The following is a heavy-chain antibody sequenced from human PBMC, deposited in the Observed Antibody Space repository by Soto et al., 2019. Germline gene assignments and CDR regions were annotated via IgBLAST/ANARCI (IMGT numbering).Heavy chain of an antibody. J-gene: IGHJ4*02. D-gene: IGHD6-6*01. CDR1: GFTFSSYW. CDR2: INTDGSIT. Sequence: EVQLVESGGGLVQPGGSLRLSCAASGFTFSSYWMHWVRQAPGKGLVWVSRINTDGSITSDADSVKGRFTISRDNAKNTLYLQMNSLRAEDTAVYYCTRAGYFTSSLGLDYWGQGILVTVSS. V-gene: IGHV3-74*01. CDR3: TRAGYFTSSLGLDY.